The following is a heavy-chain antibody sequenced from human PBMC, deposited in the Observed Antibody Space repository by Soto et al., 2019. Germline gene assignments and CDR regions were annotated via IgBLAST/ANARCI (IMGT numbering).Heavy chain of an antibody. V-gene: IGHV3-23*01. J-gene: IGHJ4*02. Sequence: HPGGSLRLSCAASGFTFSSYAMSWVRQAPGKGLEWVSAISGSGGSTYYADSVKGRFTISRDNSKNTLYLQMNSLRAEDTAVYYCAKNPPFYDSSVGYFDYWGQGTLVTVSS. CDR2: ISGSGGST. CDR1: GFTFSSYA. CDR3: AKNPPFYDSSVGYFDY. D-gene: IGHD3-22*01.